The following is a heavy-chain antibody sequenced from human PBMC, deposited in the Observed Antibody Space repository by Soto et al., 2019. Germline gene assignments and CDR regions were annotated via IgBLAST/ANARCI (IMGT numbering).Heavy chain of an antibody. D-gene: IGHD2-15*01. Sequence: SLRLSCAASGFTFSSCVMHWVRQAPGKGLEWVSSIWHDGGNKLYADSVKGRFTISRDNSKNMLFLQVNSLRAEDTAVYYCAREVEVGSRNFDYWGLGTLVTVSS. CDR3: AREVEVGSRNFDY. J-gene: IGHJ4*02. V-gene: IGHV3-33*01. CDR2: IWHDGGNK. CDR1: GFTFSSCV.